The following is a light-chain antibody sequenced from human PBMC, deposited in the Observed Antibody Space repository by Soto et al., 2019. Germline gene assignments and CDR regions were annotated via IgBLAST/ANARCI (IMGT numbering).Light chain of an antibody. CDR3: AAWDDSQNGGV. Sequence: QSVLTQPPSVSEAPRQRVTISCSGSRSNIGNNSVSWYQQLPGKAPKLLIYYDDLLPSGVSDRFSGSKSGTSASLAISGLQSEDEADYYCAAWDDSQNGGVFGGGTKLTVL. CDR2: YDD. J-gene: IGLJ2*01. CDR1: RSNIGNNS. V-gene: IGLV1-36*01.